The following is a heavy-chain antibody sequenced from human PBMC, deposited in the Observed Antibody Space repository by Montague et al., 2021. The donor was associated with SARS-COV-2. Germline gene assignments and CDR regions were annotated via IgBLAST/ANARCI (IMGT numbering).Heavy chain of an antibody. D-gene: IGHD2-2*01. V-gene: IGHV4-39*01. J-gene: IGHJ4*02. Sequence: SETLSLTCTVSGGSISSSSYHWGWIRQPPGKGLEWIGSIYYSGNTYYNPSLKSRVTISVDTSKNQFSLKLSSVTAADTAVYYCARFYRVLPAASFDYWGQGTLVTVSS. CDR2: IYYSGNT. CDR1: GGSISSSSYH. CDR3: ARFYRVLPAASFDY.